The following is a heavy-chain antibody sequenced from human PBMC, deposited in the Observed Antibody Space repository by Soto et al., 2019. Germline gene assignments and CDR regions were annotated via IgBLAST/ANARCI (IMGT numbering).Heavy chain of an antibody. Sequence: QVQLVESGGGVVQPGRSLRLSCAASGFTFSSYGMHWVRQAPGKGLEWVAVISYDGSNKYYADSVKGRFTISRDNSKNTLYLQLNTLRGEDTAVYYCAKDSRRQWLPVGQFDPRGQGTLVTVSS. CDR2: ISYDGSNK. V-gene: IGHV3-30*18. J-gene: IGHJ5*02. CDR1: GFTFSSYG. CDR3: AKDSRRQWLPVGQFDP. D-gene: IGHD6-19*01.